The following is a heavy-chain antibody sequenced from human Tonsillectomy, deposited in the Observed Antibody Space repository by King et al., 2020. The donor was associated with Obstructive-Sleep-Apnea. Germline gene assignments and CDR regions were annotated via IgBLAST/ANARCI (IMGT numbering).Heavy chain of an antibody. J-gene: IGHJ3*02. CDR2: IYWDDDK. D-gene: IGHD6-19*01. CDR1: GFSLSTSGVG. CDR3: AHNGRPVKYGSGWHITGAFDI. V-gene: IGHV2-5*02. Sequence: TLKESGPTLVKPTQTLTLTCTFSGFSLSTSGVGVGWVRQPPGKALEWLALIYWDDDKRYSPYLKSRLTITKDTSKNQGVLTMTNMDPVDTATYYCAHNGRPVKYGSGWHITGAFDIWGQGTMVTVSS.